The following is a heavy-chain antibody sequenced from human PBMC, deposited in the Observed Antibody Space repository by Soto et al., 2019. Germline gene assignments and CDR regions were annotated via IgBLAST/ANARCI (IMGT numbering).Heavy chain of an antibody. CDR1: GGTFSSYT. V-gene: IGHV1-69*04. CDR2: IIPILGIA. Sequence: SVKVSCKASGGTFSSYTISWVRQAPGPGLDWIGRIIPILGIANYAQKFQGRVTFTADKSTSTAYMELSSLRSEDTAVYYCARDRALPVAAKFTWFDPWAQGTPVTVSS. D-gene: IGHD2-15*01. CDR3: ARDRALPVAAKFTWFDP. J-gene: IGHJ5*02.